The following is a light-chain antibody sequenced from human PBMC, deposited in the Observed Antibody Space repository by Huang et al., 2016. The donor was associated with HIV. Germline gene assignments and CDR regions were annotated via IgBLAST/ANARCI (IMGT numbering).Light chain of an antibody. V-gene: IGKV1-33*01. CDR3: QRYDNLPPYT. CDR1: QDISNY. CDR2: DVS. J-gene: IGKJ3*01. Sequence: DIQMTQSPSSLSASVGDRVTITCRASQDISNYLNWYQQKPGEAPKLLIYDVSNLETGGPARFSGSGSGTDFTFTISSLQPEDVATYYCQRYDNLPPYTFGPGTKVDIK.